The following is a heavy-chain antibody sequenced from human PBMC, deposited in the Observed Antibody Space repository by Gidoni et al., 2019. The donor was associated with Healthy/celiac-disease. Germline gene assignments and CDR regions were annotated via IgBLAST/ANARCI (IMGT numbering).Heavy chain of an antibody. CDR2: ISGSGGST. J-gene: IGHJ4*02. Sequence: EVQLLESGGGLVQPGGSLRLSFAASGFTFSRHAMSWVRQAPGKGLGWVLAISGSGGSTYYADSVKGRFTISRDNSKNTLYLQMNSLRAEDTAVYYCAKDTRSGWSIWGDFDYWGQGTLVTVSS. V-gene: IGHV3-23*01. CDR3: AKDTRSGWSIWGDFDY. CDR1: GFTFSRHA. D-gene: IGHD6-19*01.